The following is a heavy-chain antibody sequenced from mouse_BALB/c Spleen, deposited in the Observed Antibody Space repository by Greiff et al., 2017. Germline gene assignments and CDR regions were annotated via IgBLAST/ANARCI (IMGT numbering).Heavy chain of an antibody. Sequence: QVQLKESGPGLVAPSQSLSITCTVSGFSLTGYGVNWVRQPPGKGLEWLGMIWGDGSTDYTSALKSRLSISKDNSKSQVFLKMNSLQTDDTARYYYARDGSYDGYYEDAMDYWGQGTSVTVSS. J-gene: IGHJ4*01. CDR1: GFSLTGYG. V-gene: IGHV2-6-7*01. CDR3: ARDGSYDGYYEDAMDY. D-gene: IGHD2-3*01. CDR2: IWGDGST.